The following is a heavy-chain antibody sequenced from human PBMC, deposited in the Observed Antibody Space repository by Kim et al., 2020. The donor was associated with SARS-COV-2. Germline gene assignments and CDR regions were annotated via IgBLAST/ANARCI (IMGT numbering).Heavy chain of an antibody. CDR1: GYTFTSYD. Sequence: ASVKVSCKASGYTFTSYDINWVRQATGQGLEWLGWMNPNSGNTGYAEKFWGRVTMTREISTSTAYMELSSLTSEDTAVYYCTRHRSGHNDNWFDPWGQGTLVTVSS. CDR2: MNPNSGNT. D-gene: IGHD6-19*01. CDR3: TRHRSGHNDNWFDP. J-gene: IGHJ5*02. V-gene: IGHV1-8*01.